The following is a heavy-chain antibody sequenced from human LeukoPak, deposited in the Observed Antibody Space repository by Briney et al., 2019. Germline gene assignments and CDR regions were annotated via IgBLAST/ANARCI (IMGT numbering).Heavy chain of an antibody. D-gene: IGHD4-17*01. CDR1: GFTFSSYG. Sequence: GSLRLSCAASGFTFSSYGMHRVRQPPGKGLEWIGEINHSGSTNYNPSLKSRVTISVDTSKNQFSLKLSSVTAADTAVYYCAREDYGEQNFDYWGQGTLVTVSS. CDR2: INHSGST. J-gene: IGHJ4*02. CDR3: AREDYGEQNFDY. V-gene: IGHV4-34*01.